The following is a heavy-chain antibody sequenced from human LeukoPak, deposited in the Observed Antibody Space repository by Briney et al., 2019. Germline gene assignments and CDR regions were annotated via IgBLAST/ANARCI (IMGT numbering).Heavy chain of an antibody. D-gene: IGHD5-24*01. V-gene: IGHV4-59*08. CDR1: GGSISSYY. Sequence: KPSETLSLTCTVSGGSISSYYWSWIRQPPRKGLEWIGYIYYSGSTKYNPSLKSRVTISVDTSKDQFSLKLSSVTAADTAVYYCARGARAGYNLEPFDYWGQGTLVTVSS. CDR3: ARGARAGYNLEPFDY. J-gene: IGHJ4*02. CDR2: IYYSGST.